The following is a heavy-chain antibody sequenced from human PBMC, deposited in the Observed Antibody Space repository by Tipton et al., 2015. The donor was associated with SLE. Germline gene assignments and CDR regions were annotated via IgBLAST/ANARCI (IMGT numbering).Heavy chain of an antibody. Sequence: TLSLTCTVSGGSISSYYWSWIRQPAGKGLEWIGRIYTSGSTNYNPSLKSRVTMSVDTSKNQFSLKLSSVTAADTAVYYCGRFPLWFGVDAFDIWGQGTMVTVSS. CDR3: GRFPLWFGVDAFDI. D-gene: IGHD3-10*01. J-gene: IGHJ3*02. V-gene: IGHV4-4*07. CDR2: IYTSGST. CDR1: GGSISSYY.